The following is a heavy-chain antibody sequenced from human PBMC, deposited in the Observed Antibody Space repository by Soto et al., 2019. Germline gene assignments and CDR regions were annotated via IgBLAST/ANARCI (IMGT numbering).Heavy chain of an antibody. CDR1: GFTFTTYP. Sequence: LRLSCAASGFTFTTYPMHWVRQAPGKGLEWVAVISYDGSNKYHADSVKGRFTISRDNSKNTLYLQMNSLRADDTAVYYCAREGYCSGGSCSIFDYWGQGXLVTVYS. CDR2: ISYDGSNK. J-gene: IGHJ4*02. V-gene: IGHV3-30-3*01. CDR3: AREGYCSGGSCSIFDY. D-gene: IGHD2-15*01.